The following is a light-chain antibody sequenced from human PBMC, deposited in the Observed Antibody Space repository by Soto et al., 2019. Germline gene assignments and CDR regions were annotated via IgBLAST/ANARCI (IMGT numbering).Light chain of an antibody. Sequence: QSVLTQPASVSGSPGQSITISCTGTSYDVGAYNYVSWYQQHPGKAPKLMISEVSNRPSGISSRFSGSKSGNTASLTISGLQAEDEADYYCHSYTLASTWVFGGGTKLTVL. CDR2: EVS. CDR3: HSYTLASTWV. V-gene: IGLV2-14*01. CDR1: SYDVGAYNY. J-gene: IGLJ3*02.